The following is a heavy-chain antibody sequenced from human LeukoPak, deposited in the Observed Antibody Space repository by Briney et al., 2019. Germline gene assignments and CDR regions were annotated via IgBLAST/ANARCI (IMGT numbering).Heavy chain of an antibody. CDR2: IYYSSNT. J-gene: IGHJ4*02. Sequence: SETLSPTCTVSGDSINTSRNYWGWIRQPPGKGLERIGSIYYSSNTYYNPSLKSRVTMSVDTSKNQFSLRLRSVTAADTAVYYCARVPLYKMDRSNYYYGLTYFDYWGQGTLVTVSS. CDR1: GDSINTSRNY. CDR3: ARVPLYKMDRSNYYYGLTYFDY. V-gene: IGHV4-39*01. D-gene: IGHD3-22*01.